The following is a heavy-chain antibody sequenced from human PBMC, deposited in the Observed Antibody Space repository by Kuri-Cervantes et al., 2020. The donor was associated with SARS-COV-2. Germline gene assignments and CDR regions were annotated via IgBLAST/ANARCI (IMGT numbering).Heavy chain of an antibody. J-gene: IGHJ4*02. CDR2: INHSGST. CDR3: ARGLPLDYPITFGGVIGAVDY. D-gene: IGHD3-16*02. V-gene: IGHV4-34*01. CDR1: GGSFSGYY. Sequence: SETLSLTCAVYGGSFSGYYWSWIRQPPGKGLEWIGEINHSGSTNYNPSLKSRVTISVDTPKNQFSLKLSSVTAADTAVYYCARGLPLDYPITFGGVIGAVDYWGQGTLVTVSS.